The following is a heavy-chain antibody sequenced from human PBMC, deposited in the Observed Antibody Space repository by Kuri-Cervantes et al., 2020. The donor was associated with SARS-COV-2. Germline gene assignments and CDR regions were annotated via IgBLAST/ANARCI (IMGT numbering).Heavy chain of an antibody. CDR1: GGSLSGYY. J-gene: IGHJ3*02. Sequence: SQTLSLTCAVYGGSLSGYYWSWIRQPPGKGLEWIEEINHSGSTNYNPSLKSRVTISVDTSKNQFSLKLSSVTAADTAVYYCARGSSSGWYRSKPRAFDIWGQGTMVTVSS. V-gene: IGHV4-34*01. CDR2: INHSGST. CDR3: ARGSSSGWYRSKPRAFDI. D-gene: IGHD6-19*01.